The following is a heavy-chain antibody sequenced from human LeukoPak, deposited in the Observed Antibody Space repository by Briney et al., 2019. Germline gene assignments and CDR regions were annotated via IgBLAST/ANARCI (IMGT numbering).Heavy chain of an antibody. J-gene: IGHJ4*02. Sequence: SETLSLTCAVYGGSFSGYYWSWIRQPPGKGLEWLGEINHSGSTNYNPSLKSRVTISVDTSKNQFSLKLSSVTAADTAVYYCARGPLRPRVKYYFDYWGQGTLVTVSS. CDR3: ARGPLRPRVKYYFDY. CDR1: GGSFSGYY. V-gene: IGHV4-34*01. CDR2: INHSGST. D-gene: IGHD2-21*01.